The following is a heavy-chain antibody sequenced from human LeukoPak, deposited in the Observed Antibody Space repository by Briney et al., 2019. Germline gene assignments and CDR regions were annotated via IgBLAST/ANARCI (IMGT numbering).Heavy chain of an antibody. J-gene: IGHJ3*02. Sequence: QPGGSLRLSCAASGFTVSSNYMSWVRQAPGKGLEWVSVIYSGGSTYYADSVKGRFTISRDNSKNTLYLQMNSLRAEDTAVYYCARAPHYYDDFRAFDIWGQGTMVTVSS. CDR3: ARAPHYYDDFRAFDI. CDR2: IYSGGST. V-gene: IGHV3-53*01. D-gene: IGHD3-22*01. CDR1: GFTVSSNY.